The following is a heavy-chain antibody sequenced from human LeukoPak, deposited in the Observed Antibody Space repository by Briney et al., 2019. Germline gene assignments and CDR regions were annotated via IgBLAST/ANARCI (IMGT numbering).Heavy chain of an antibody. CDR1: GFTFSTYI. Sequence: GGSLRLSCAASGFTFSTYIMNWVRQTPGKGLEWVSSIGTSTSYIYYADSVKGRFTISGDNAKNTQYLQMNSLRAEDTAVYYCTRSGRGGAFDIWGQGTMVTVSS. D-gene: IGHD1-26*01. V-gene: IGHV3-21*04. CDR2: IGTSTSYI. J-gene: IGHJ3*02. CDR3: TRSGRGGAFDI.